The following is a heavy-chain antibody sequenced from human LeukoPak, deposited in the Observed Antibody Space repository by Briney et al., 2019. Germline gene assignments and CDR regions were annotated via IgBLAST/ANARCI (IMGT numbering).Heavy chain of an antibody. CDR1: GFTFSSYA. D-gene: IGHD6-13*01. J-gene: IGHJ1*01. V-gene: IGHV3-23*01. CDR3: ARDSRIAAAGRTPIVPEYFQH. CDR2: ISGSGGST. Sequence: GGSLRLSCAASGFTFSSYAMSWVRQAPGKGLEWVSAISGSGGSTYYADSVKGRFTISRDNSKNTLYLQMNSLRAEDTAVYYCARDSRIAAAGRTPIVPEYFQHWGQGTLVTVSS.